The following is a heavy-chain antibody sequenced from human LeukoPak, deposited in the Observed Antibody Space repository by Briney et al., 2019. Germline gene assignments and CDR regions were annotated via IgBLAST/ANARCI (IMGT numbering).Heavy chain of an antibody. Sequence: SETLSLTCTVSGGSITSSNYYWGWIRQPPGKGLEWIGSLHYSRSTYYNPSLQSRATISVDTSKNQLSLKLSSVTAADTAVYYCARGNILSGYCFDFWGQGALVTVSS. D-gene: IGHD3-9*01. V-gene: IGHV4-39*07. J-gene: IGHJ4*02. CDR3: ARGNILSGYCFDF. CDR1: GGSITSSNYY. CDR2: LHYSRST.